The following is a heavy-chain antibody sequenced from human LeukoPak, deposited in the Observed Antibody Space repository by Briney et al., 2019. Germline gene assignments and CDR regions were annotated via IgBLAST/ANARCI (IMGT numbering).Heavy chain of an antibody. Sequence: SETLSLTCTVSGGSISSYYWSWIRQPPGKGPEWIGYIYYSGSTNYNPSLRSRVTISVDTSKNQFSLKLSSVTAADTAVYYCAREVVVPAAMFGFDPWGQGTLVTVSS. CDR3: AREVVVPAAMFGFDP. D-gene: IGHD2-2*01. CDR2: IYYSGST. CDR1: GGSISSYY. J-gene: IGHJ5*02. V-gene: IGHV4-59*01.